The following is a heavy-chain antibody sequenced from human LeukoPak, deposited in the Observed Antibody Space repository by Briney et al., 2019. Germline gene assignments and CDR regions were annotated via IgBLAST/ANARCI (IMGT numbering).Heavy chain of an antibody. J-gene: IGHJ4*02. V-gene: IGHV4-30-4*01. Sequence: SQTLSLTCTVSGGSISSGDYYWSWIRQPPGKGLEWIGYIYYSGSTYYNPPLKSRVTISVDTSRNQFSLKLSSVTAADTAVYYCARDDGSGQDYWGQGTLVTVSS. CDR1: GGSISSGDYY. CDR3: ARDDGSGQDY. D-gene: IGHD3-10*01. CDR2: IYYSGST.